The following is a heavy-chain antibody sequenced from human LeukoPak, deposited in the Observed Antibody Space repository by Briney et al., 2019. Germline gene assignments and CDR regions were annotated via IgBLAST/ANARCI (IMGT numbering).Heavy chain of an antibody. CDR2: IWYDGSNK. V-gene: IGHV3-33*01. CDR1: GFTFDIYG. J-gene: IGHJ4*02. D-gene: IGHD2-2*01. Sequence: GGSLRLSCAASGFTFDIYGMHWVRQAPGKGLEWVAVIWYDGSNKYYADSVKGRFTISRDNSKSTLYLQMNSLRAEDTAVYYCARDRSCSTASCYGGFDYWGQGTLVTASS. CDR3: ARDRSCSTASCYGGFDY.